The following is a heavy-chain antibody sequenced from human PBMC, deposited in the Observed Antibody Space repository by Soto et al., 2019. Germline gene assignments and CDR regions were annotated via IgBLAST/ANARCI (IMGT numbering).Heavy chain of an antibody. J-gene: IGHJ4*02. CDR1: GSPFSSYG. Sequence: EVQVVESGGGLVKPGGSLRLSCTAPGSPFSSYGMNWLRQAPGKGLEWVASINNGGEYIYYADSVQGRFTISRDNAKNSLYLQMNSLRAEDTAVYFCARDESAGSSIRYWGQGTLVTVSS. CDR2: INNGGEYI. V-gene: IGHV3-21*01. D-gene: IGHD6-13*01. CDR3: ARDESAGSSIRY.